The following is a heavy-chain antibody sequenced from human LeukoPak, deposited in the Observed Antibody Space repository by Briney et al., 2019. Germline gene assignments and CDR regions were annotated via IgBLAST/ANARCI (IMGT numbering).Heavy chain of an antibody. V-gene: IGHV3-53*01. D-gene: IGHD2-2*01. J-gene: IGHJ4*02. CDR3: ARGLGYCTSTTCLLLFDY. CDR2: IYSGGST. CDR1: GFTVCTYY. Sequence: TGGSLRLSCAPSGFTVCTYYMMWVRQAPGKGLECVSVIYSGGSTYYADSVKGRFTVSRDNSKNTLYLQMNSLRAEDTAMYYCARGLGYCTSTTCLLLFDYWGQGTLVTVSS.